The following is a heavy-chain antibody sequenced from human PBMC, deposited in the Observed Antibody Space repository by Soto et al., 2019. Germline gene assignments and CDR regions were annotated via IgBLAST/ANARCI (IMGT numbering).Heavy chain of an antibody. CDR2: ISSSSSYI. J-gene: IGHJ6*02. CDR1: GFTFSSYS. D-gene: IGHD3-9*01. Sequence: PGGSLRLSCAASGFTFSSYSMNWVRQAPGKGLEWVSSISSSSSYIYYADSVKGRFTISRDNAKNSLYLQMNSLRAEDTAVYYCARANRNYGILRRDYYYGMDVWGQGTTVTVSS. CDR3: ARANRNYGILRRDYYYGMDV. V-gene: IGHV3-21*01.